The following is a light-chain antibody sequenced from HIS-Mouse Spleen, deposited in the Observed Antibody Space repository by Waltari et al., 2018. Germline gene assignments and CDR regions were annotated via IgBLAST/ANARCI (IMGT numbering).Light chain of an antibody. J-gene: IGKJ4*01. CDR1: PGISSY. Sequence: AIRMTQSPSSFSASTGDRVTITCRASPGISSYLAWYQQKPGKAPKLLIYAASTLQSGVPSRFSGSGSGTDFTLTISCLQSEDFVTYYCQQYYSYPPLTFGGGTKVEIK. V-gene: IGKV1-8*01. CDR2: AAS. CDR3: QQYYSYPPLT.